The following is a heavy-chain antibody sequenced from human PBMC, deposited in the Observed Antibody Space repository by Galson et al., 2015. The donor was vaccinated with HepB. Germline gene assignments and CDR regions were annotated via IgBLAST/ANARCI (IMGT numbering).Heavy chain of an antibody. CDR3: ARDIGGYGMGPDY. Sequence: SLRLSCAAPEFTFSSYSMNWVRQAPGKGLEWVSYISSSSSTIYYADSVKGRFTISRDSAKNSLYLQMNSLRDEDTAVYYCARDIGGYGMGPDYWGQGTLVTVSS. D-gene: IGHD1-26*01. CDR1: EFTFSSYS. V-gene: IGHV3-48*02. CDR2: ISSSSSTI. J-gene: IGHJ4*02.